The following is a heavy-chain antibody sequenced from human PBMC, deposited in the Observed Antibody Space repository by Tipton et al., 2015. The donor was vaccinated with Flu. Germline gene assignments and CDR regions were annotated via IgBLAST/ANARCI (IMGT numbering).Heavy chain of an antibody. CDR2: INHRGST. Sequence: TLSLTCAVYGGSFSGYYWSWIRQPPGKGLEWIGEINHRGSTNYNPSLKSRVTISVDTSKNQFSLKLSSVTAADTAVYYCARGGRAPLRSSWSNAFDIWSQGTMVTVSS. D-gene: IGHD6-13*01. CDR1: GGSFSGYY. CDR3: ARGGRAPLRSSWSNAFDI. V-gene: IGHV4-34*01. J-gene: IGHJ3*02.